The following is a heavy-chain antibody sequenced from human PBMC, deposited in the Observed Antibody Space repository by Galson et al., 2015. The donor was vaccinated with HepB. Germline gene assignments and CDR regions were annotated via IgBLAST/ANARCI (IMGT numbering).Heavy chain of an antibody. J-gene: IGHJ4*02. V-gene: IGHV1-24*01. CDR1: GYTLTELS. CDR3: ATVSGYYYGLDY. Sequence: SVKVSCKVSGYTLTELSMHWVRQAPGKGLEWMGGFDPEDGETIYAQKFQGRVTMTEDTSTDTAYMELSSLGSEDTAVYYCATVSGYYYGLDYWGQGTLVTVSS. CDR2: FDPEDGET. D-gene: IGHD3-22*01.